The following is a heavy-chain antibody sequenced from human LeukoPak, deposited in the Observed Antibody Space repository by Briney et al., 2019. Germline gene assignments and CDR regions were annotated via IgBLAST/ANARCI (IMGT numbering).Heavy chain of an antibody. CDR1: GYTFTSYG. CDR2: ISAYNGNT. Sequence: GASVKVSCKASGYTFTSYGISWVRQAPGQGLEWMGWISAYNGNTNYAQKFQGRVTMTTDTSTSTVYMELSSLRSEDTAVYYCARSRLLLDYWGQGTLVTVSS. V-gene: IGHV1-18*01. D-gene: IGHD2-21*02. CDR3: ARSRLLLDY. J-gene: IGHJ4*02.